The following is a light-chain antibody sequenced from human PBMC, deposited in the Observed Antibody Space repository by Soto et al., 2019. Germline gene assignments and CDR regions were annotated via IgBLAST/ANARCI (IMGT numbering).Light chain of an antibody. CDR3: GSYASSNTDWV. V-gene: IGLV2-8*01. CDR1: SSDVGGYNY. J-gene: IGLJ3*02. CDR2: EVS. Sequence: QSALTQPPSASGSPGQSVTISCTGTSSDVGGYNYVYWYQQHPGKAPKLMIYEVSKRPSGVPDRFSGSKYGNTASLTVSGLQAEDEADYYCGSYASSNTDWVFGGGTKVTVL.